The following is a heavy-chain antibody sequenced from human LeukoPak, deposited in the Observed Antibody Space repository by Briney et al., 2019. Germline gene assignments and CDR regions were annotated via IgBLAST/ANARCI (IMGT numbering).Heavy chain of an antibody. D-gene: IGHD2-15*01. CDR1: GYRFTTYW. V-gene: IGHV5-51*01. CDR2: IYPGDSAT. J-gene: IGHJ6*02. Sequence: GESLKISCKGSGYRFTTYWIGWVRQMPGKGLEWMGIIYPGDSATRYSSSFQGQVTISADRSISTAYLQWSSLKASDTAIYYCARQGCSGGSCYPPTYYYGMDVWGHGTTVTVSS. CDR3: ARQGCSGGSCYPPTYYYGMDV.